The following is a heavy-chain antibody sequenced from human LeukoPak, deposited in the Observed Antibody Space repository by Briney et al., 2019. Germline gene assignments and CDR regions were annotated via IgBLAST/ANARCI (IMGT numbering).Heavy chain of an antibody. CDR2: ISGSGSST. CDR3: AKHPILRFLEWLLPIDY. Sequence: SGGSLRLSCAASGFTFSSYAMRWVRQAPGKGLEWVSAISGSGSSTYYADSVKGRFTISRDNSKNTLYLQMNSLRAEDTAVYYCAKHPILRFLEWLLPIDYWGQGTLVTVSS. D-gene: IGHD3-3*01. CDR1: GFTFSSYA. J-gene: IGHJ4*02. V-gene: IGHV3-23*01.